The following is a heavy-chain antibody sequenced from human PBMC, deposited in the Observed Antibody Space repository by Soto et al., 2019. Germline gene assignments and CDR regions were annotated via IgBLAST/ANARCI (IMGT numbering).Heavy chain of an antibody. CDR3: TKIRGYGGY. CDR2: ISGSNGAK. CDR1: GITLSSYG. Sequence: PGGSLRLSCVGSGITLSSYGMTWVRQARGKGLEWVSTISGSNGAKHYAASVRGRFTISRDPSMNTLFLQMDSLTADDTAVYYCTKIRGYGGYWGQGAQVTVSS. J-gene: IGHJ4*02. V-gene: IGHV3-23*01. D-gene: IGHD5-18*01.